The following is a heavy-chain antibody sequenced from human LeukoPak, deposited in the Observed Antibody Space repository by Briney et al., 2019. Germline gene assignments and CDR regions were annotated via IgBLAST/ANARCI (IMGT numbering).Heavy chain of an antibody. CDR2: IIPIFGTA. CDR3: ARDCTNGVCPFDY. D-gene: IGHD2-8*01. CDR1: GGTFSSYA. J-gene: IGHJ4*02. Sequence: SVKVSCKASGGTFSSYAISWVRQAPGQGLEWMGGIIPIFGTANYAQKFQGRVTITADKSTSTAYMELSSLRSEDTAVYYCARDCTNGVCPFDYWGQGTLVTVSS. V-gene: IGHV1-69*06.